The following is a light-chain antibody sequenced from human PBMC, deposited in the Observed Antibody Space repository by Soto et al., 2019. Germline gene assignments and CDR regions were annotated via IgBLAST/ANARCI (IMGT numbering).Light chain of an antibody. V-gene: IGKV1-27*01. J-gene: IGKJ3*01. CDR2: AAS. Sequence: DIQMTQSPSSLSATVGDRVTITCRASQDISNYLAWHQQKPGKVPKLLIYAASTLQPGVPSRFSGTGSGTDFTLTISSLQPEDVATYYCQKYNGAPPETFGPGTKVAFK. CDR3: QKYNGAPPET. CDR1: QDISNY.